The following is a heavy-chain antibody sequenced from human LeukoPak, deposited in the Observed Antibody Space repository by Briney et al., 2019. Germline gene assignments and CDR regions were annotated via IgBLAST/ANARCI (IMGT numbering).Heavy chain of an antibody. CDR3: GKSRHFGYDY. J-gene: IGHJ4*02. D-gene: IGHD3-10*01. CDR2: IKQDGSEK. V-gene: IGHV3-7*05. CDR1: GVIFSSDW. Sequence: GGSLRLSCAASGVIFSSDWMNWVRQFPGKGLEWVASIKQDGSEKYYVDSVKGRFTISRDNAKNSLYLQMNSLRADDTAVYYRGKSRHFGYDYWGQGTLVTVSS.